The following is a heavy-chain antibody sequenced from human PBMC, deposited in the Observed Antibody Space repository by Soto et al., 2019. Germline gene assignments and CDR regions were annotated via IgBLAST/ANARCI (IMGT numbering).Heavy chain of an antibody. D-gene: IGHD6-19*01. V-gene: IGHV1-3*01. CDR2: INAGNGNT. Sequence: ASLKVSCKASGNTFTSYAVHWVRQAPGQRLEWMGWINAGNGNTKYSQKFQGRVTITRDTSASTVYMEVSSLISEDTAVYYCAKDRNPNIALVGFFDTWGKEALVTVSS. J-gene: IGHJ4*02. CDR3: AKDRNPNIALVGFFDT. CDR1: GNTFTSYA.